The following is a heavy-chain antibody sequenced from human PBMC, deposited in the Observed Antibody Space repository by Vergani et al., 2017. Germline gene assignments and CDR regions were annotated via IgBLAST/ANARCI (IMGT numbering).Heavy chain of an antibody. CDR2: INHSGST. CDR1: GGSFSGYY. CDR3: ARRRAAAARRNWFGP. Sequence: QVQLQQWGAGLLKPSETLSLTCAVYGGSFSGYYWSWIRQPPGKGLEWIGEINHSGSTNYNPSLKSRVTISVDTSKTQFSLKLSSVTAADTAVYYCARRRAAAARRNWFGPWGQGTLVTVSS. V-gene: IGHV4-34*01. J-gene: IGHJ5*02. D-gene: IGHD6-6*01.